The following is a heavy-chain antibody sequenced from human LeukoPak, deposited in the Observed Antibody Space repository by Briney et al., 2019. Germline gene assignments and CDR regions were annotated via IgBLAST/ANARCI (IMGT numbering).Heavy chain of an antibody. CDR2: IRSKAYGGTT. V-gene: IGHV3-49*04. Sequence: SGRSLRLSCAASGFTFSSYGMHWVRQAPGKGLEWVGFIRSKAYGGTTEYAASVKGRFTISRDDSKSIAYLQMNSLKTEDTAVYYCTRVPRTRDYGDFPSPYWGQGTLVTVSS. J-gene: IGHJ4*02. D-gene: IGHD4-17*01. CDR1: GFTFSSYG. CDR3: TRVPRTRDYGDFPSPY.